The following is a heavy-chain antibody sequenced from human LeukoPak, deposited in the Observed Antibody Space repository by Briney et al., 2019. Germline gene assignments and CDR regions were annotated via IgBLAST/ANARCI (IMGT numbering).Heavy chain of an antibody. D-gene: IGHD1-1*01. CDR2: INHRGDN. Sequence: SETLSLTCAVYGGSFSTYYWSWIRQSPGKGREWIAEINHRGDNNYNPSVKSRVPISVDTSKNPFSLKVRSVTAADTAVYYCARGPTISETGYFDYWGQGTLVTVSS. V-gene: IGHV4-34*01. J-gene: IGHJ4*03. CDR3: ARGPTISETGYFDY. CDR1: GGSFSTYY.